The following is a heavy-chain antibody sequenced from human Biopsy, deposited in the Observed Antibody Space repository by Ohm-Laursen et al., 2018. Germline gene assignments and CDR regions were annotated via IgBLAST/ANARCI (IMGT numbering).Heavy chain of an antibody. Sequence: TLSLTCTVSGASITSYYWSWIRQPAGKGLEWIGHTYKGGNTNYNPSLQSRVSISVDTSRNQVSLTLSSVIAADTAVYYCARDSGILNYGNFKYYHYYGMDVWGQGTKVTVSS. D-gene: IGHD4-11*01. CDR1: GASITSYY. CDR2: TYKGGNT. V-gene: IGHV4-4*07. CDR3: ARDSGILNYGNFKYYHYYGMDV. J-gene: IGHJ6*02.